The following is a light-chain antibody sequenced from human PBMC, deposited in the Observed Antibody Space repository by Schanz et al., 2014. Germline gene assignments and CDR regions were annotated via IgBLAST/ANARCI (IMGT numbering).Light chain of an antibody. V-gene: IGLV4-69*01. CDR2: LNRDGSH. J-gene: IGLJ3*02. CDR3: QTWGTSIRV. CDR1: SGHSSYA. Sequence: QLVLTQSPSASASLGASVKLTCTLSSGHSSYAIAWHQQQPDKGPRYLIKLNRDGSHTKGDGIPDRFSGSSSGAERYLSISSLQSEDEADYYCQTWGTSIRVFGGGTKLTVL.